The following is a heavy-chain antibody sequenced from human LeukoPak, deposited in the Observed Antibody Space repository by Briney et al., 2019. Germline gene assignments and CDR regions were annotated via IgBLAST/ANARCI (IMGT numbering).Heavy chain of an antibody. CDR1: GGSFSGYY. D-gene: IGHD6-19*01. CDR2: INHSGST. CDR3: ARGGKSRIAVAGYYYYYGMDV. Sequence: SETLSLTCAVYGGSFSGYYWSWIRQPPGKGLEWIGEINHSGSTKYNPSLKSRVTISVDTSKNQFSLKLSSVTAADTAVYYCARGGKSRIAVAGYYYYYGMDVWGQGTTVTVSS. J-gene: IGHJ6*02. V-gene: IGHV4-34*01.